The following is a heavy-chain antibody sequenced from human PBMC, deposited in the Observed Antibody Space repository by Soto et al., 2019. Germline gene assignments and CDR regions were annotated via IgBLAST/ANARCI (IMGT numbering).Heavy chain of an antibody. D-gene: IGHD3-16*01. CDR3: ARMGDVPYYYYGMDV. Sequence: QVQLVQSGAEVKKPGASVKVSCKASGYTFTRSGISWVRQAPGQGLEWMGWINGYNGNTNYAQKFQGRITMTTDTPTSTAYMELRSLRSDDTAVYYCARMGDVPYYYYGMDVGGQGTTVNVSS. CDR1: GYTFTRSG. J-gene: IGHJ6*02. CDR2: INGYNGNT. V-gene: IGHV1-18*01.